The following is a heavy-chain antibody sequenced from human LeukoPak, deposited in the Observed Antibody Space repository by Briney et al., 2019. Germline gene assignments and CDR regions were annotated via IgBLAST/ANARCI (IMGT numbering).Heavy chain of an antibody. CDR3: ARQSGSYSTYYFDY. J-gene: IGHJ4*02. D-gene: IGHD1-26*01. V-gene: IGHV4-59*08. Sequence: SETLSLTCTVSGGSISSYYWSWIRQPPGKGLEWIGYIYYSGSTNYNPSLKSRVTISVDTSKNPFSLTLRSVTTADTAVYYCARQSGSYSTYYFDYWGQGTLVTVSS. CDR2: IYYSGST. CDR1: GGSISSYY.